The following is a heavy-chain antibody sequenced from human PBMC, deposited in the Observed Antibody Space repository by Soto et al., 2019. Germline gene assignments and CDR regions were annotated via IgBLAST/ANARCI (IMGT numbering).Heavy chain of an antibody. CDR2: IYYSEST. D-gene: IGHD2-2*01. J-gene: IGHJ3*02. CDR3: ARLEGYCSSTRCYRAFDI. Sequence: QVQLQESGPGLVKPSETLSLTCTVSGVSISSYYWSWIRQPPGKGLEWIGYIYYSESTNYNPSLKSRVTISVDPSNNQFSLKLSSVTAADTAIYYCARLEGYCSSTRCYRAFDIWGQGTMVTVSS. CDR1: GVSISSYY. V-gene: IGHV4-59*08.